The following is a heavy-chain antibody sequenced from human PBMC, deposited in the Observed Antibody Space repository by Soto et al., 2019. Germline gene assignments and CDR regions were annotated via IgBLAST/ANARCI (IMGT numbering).Heavy chain of an antibody. Sequence: DVQLVESGGGLVQPGRSLRLSCAASGFTFDDYAMHWVRQAPGKGLEWVSGISWNSGTIVYADSVKGRFTISRDNAKNSLYLQMNSLRGEDTALYYCAKAMRGGSSSSRYYYGLDVWGQGTTVTVSS. J-gene: IGHJ6*02. V-gene: IGHV3-9*01. CDR3: AKAMRGGSSSSRYYYGLDV. D-gene: IGHD6-13*01. CDR2: ISWNSGTI. CDR1: GFTFDDYA.